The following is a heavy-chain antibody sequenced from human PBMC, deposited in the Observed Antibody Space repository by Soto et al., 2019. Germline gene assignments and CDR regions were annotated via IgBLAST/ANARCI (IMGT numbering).Heavy chain of an antibody. Sequence: GGSLRLSCEASGFIFSTTDMSWVRQAPGKGLEWVSTTYGDGRTTYYADSVRGRFSISRDNSKNMVYLQMDSLRVDDTAIYYCVKNSGWFNSWGQGSLVTVSS. CDR2: TYGDGRTT. J-gene: IGHJ5*01. CDR1: GFIFSTTD. D-gene: IGHD3-10*01. CDR3: VKNSGWFNS. V-gene: IGHV3-23*01.